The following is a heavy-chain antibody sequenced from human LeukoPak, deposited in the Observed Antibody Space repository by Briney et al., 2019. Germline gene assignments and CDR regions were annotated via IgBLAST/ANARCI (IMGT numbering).Heavy chain of an antibody. Sequence: SETLSLTCTVSGGSISSGSYYWSWIRQPAGKGLEWIGRIYTSGSTNYNPSLKSRVTISVDTSKNQFSLKLSSVTAADTAVYYCARVGGEADYTTGFDYWGQGTLVTVSS. CDR3: ARVGGEADYTTGFDY. J-gene: IGHJ4*02. CDR1: GGSISSGSYY. CDR2: IYTSGST. V-gene: IGHV4-61*02. D-gene: IGHD4-11*01.